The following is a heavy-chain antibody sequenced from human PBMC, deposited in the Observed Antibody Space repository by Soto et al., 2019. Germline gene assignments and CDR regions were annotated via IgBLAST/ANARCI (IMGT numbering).Heavy chain of an antibody. V-gene: IGHV3-23*01. J-gene: IGHJ4*02. CDR2: ISGGGGGT. CDR1: GFTFDNFA. Sequence: EVRLLESGGGLQQPGGSLRLSCTTSGFTFDNFAMSWVRQAPGRGLEWVSAISGGGGGTYYADSVKGRFIISRDNSKNTVYLQVNGLRPEDTAVYYCAKDVHYDSSGGLDYWGQGTLVTVSS. D-gene: IGHD3-22*01. CDR3: AKDVHYDSSGGLDY.